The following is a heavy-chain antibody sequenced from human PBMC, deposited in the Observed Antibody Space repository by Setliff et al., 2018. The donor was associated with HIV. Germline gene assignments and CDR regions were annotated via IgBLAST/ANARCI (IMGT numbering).Heavy chain of an antibody. Sequence: SETLSLTCNVSGASITSGGYYWSWIRRPAGKGLEWIGHIYSRGPTNYNPSLRSRVIISVDTSKNQLSLSLSSVTAADTAVYYCARDDSGYYYDYWGQGKLVTV. CDR2: IYSRGPT. V-gene: IGHV4-61*09. CDR3: ARDDSGYYYDY. CDR1: GASITSGGYY. J-gene: IGHJ4*02. D-gene: IGHD3-22*01.